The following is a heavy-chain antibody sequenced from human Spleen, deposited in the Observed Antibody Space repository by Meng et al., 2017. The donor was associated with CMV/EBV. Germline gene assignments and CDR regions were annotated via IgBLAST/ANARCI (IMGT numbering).Heavy chain of an antibody. Sequence: SVKVSCKTSGSTFSDYAVSWVRQAPGQGLEWMGGFIPAFGTPEYAQNFEGRVTIITDESTRTSDMELRSLRSEDTAVYFCARGPKVTVGGVLIWPLAQWGQGTLVTVSS. CDR1: GSTFSDYA. V-gene: IGHV1-69*05. CDR3: ARGPKVTVGGVLIWPLAQ. J-gene: IGHJ1*01. CDR2: FIPAFGTP. D-gene: IGHD3-16*01.